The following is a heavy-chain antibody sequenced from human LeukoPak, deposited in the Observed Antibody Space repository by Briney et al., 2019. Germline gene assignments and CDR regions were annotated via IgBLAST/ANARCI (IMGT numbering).Heavy chain of an antibody. V-gene: IGHV1-18*01. CDR2: ISAYNGNT. CDR3: ARFGIVEWLSYIYYYYYMDI. J-gene: IGHJ6*03. D-gene: IGHD3-3*01. Sequence: ASVKVSCKASGYTFTSYGISWVRQAPGQGLEGMGWISAYNGNTNYAQKLQGRVTMTTDTSTSTAYMELRSLRSDDTDVYYCARFGIVEWLSYIYYYYYMDIWGKGTTVTVSS. CDR1: GYTFTSYG.